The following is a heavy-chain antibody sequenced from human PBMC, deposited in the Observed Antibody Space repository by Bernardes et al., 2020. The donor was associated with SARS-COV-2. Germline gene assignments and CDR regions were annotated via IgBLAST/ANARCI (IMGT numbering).Heavy chain of an antibody. CDR2: IYYSGST. CDR3: ARDGGTGGMDV. CDR1: SASINNYY. V-gene: IGHV4-59*01. J-gene: IGHJ6*02. Sequence: ETLSLTCTISSASINNYYWNWIRQSPGKGLDWIGYIYYSGSTNYNPSLKSRVTISVDTSKNQFSLKLTSVTTTDTAVYYCARDGGTGGMDVWGQGTTVTVSS. D-gene: IGHD1-1*01.